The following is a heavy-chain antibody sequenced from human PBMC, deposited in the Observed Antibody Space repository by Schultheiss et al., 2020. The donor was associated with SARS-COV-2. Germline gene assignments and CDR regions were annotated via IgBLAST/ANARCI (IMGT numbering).Heavy chain of an antibody. V-gene: IGHV4-59*08. CDR3: ARGACSGGSCYLYYFDY. J-gene: IGHJ4*02. CDR1: GGSISSYY. Sequence: SETLSLTCTVSGGSISSYYWSWIRQPAGKGLEWIGYIYYSGSTNYNPSLKSRVTISVDTSKNQFSLNLSSVTATDTAVYFCARGACSGGSCYLYYFDYWGQGTLVTVSS. D-gene: IGHD2-15*01. CDR2: IYYSGST.